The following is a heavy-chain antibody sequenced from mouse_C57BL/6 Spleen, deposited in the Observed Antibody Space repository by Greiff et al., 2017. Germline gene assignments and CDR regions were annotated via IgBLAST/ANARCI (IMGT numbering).Heavy chain of an antibody. D-gene: IGHD1-1*01. CDR2: INPSNGGT. J-gene: IGHJ1*03. CDR3: ARRDYYYGSSPWYFDV. CDR1: GYTFTSYW. V-gene: IGHV1-53*01. Sequence: QVQLQQSGTELVKPGASVKLSCKASGYTFTSYWMHWVKQRPGQGLEWIGNINPSNGGTNYNEKFKSKATLTVDKSSSTAYMQLSSLTSEDSAVYYCARRDYYYGSSPWYFDVWGTGTTVTVSS.